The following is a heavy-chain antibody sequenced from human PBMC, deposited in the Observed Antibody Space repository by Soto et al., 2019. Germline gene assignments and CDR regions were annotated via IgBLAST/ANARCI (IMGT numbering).Heavy chain of an antibody. CDR1: GGTFSSYA. CDR3: ARAGYYASSGYWLPFHY. D-gene: IGHD3-22*01. V-gene: IGHV1-69*13. Sequence: SVKVSCKASGGTFSSYAISWVRQAPGQGLEWMGGIIPIFGTANYAQKFQGRVTITADESTSTAYMALRRLRSEDTAVYYCARAGYYASSGYWLPFHYWGQGTIVTVSS. CDR2: IIPIFGTA. J-gene: IGHJ4*02.